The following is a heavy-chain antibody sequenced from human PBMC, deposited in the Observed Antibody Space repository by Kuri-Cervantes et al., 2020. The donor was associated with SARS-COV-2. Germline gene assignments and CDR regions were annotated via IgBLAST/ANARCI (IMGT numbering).Heavy chain of an antibody. CDR1: GSTFSSYS. J-gene: IGHJ4*02. V-gene: IGHV3-64*02. CDR2: ISSNGGST. Sequence: GESLKISCASSGSTFSSYSMNWVRQAPGKGLEYVSAISSNGGSTYYADSVKGRFTISRDNSKNTLYLQMGSLRSDDTAVYYCARDPMWSRYYYDSSGSYYFDYWGQGTLVTDSS. CDR3: ARDPMWSRYYYDSSGSYYFDY. D-gene: IGHD3-22*01.